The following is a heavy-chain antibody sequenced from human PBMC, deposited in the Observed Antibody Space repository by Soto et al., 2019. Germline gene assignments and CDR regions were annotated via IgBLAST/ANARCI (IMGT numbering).Heavy chain of an antibody. J-gene: IGHJ6*04. Sequence: ASVKVSCKASGYTFTGYYMHWVRQAPGQGLEWMGWINPNSGGTNYAQKFQGWVTMTRDTSISTAYMELSRLRSDDTAVYYCARDFAPPHYSSYGMDVGGKGTTVTVSS. V-gene: IGHV1-2*04. CDR2: INPNSGGT. CDR3: ARDFAPPHYSSYGMDV. CDR1: GYTFTGYY. D-gene: IGHD3-3*01.